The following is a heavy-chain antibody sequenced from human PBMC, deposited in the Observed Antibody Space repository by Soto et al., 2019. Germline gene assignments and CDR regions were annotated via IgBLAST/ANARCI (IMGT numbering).Heavy chain of an antibody. J-gene: IGHJ6*02. D-gene: IGHD3-16*01. CDR1: GGSFSGYY. CDR2: IFSSGTT. Sequence: PSETLSLTCAVYGGSFSGYYWSWIRQPPGKGLEWIGYIFSSGTTYYNPSLKSRLTMSLDTSQNQFSLKLNSVTAADTAVYFCARVPSPFDFYYAMDVWGQGTTVTVSS. V-gene: IGHV4-30-4*02. CDR3: ARVPSPFDFYYAMDV.